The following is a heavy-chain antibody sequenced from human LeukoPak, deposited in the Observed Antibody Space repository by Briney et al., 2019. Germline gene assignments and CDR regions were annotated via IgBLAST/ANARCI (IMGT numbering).Heavy chain of an antibody. CDR2: ISGSGGST. CDR3: AKVAGATTGYYYYYMDV. V-gene: IGHV3-23*01. Sequence: GGSLRLSCAASGFTFSSYAMSWVRQAPGKGLEWVSAISGSGGSTYYADSVKGRFTISRDNSKNTLYLQMNSLRAEDTAVYYCAKVAGATTGYYYYYMDVWGKGTTVTVSS. CDR1: GFTFSSYA. D-gene: IGHD1-26*01. J-gene: IGHJ6*03.